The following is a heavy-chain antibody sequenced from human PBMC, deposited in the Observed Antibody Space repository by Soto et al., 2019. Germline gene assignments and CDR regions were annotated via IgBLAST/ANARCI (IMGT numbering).Heavy chain of an antibody. V-gene: IGHV5-51*01. CDR3: ARQYNWKKNWFDP. D-gene: IGHD1-20*01. CDR2: IYPGDSDT. Sequence: PGETLKISCKGSGYSFTSYRIGWVRQMPGKGLEWMGIIYPGDSDTRYSPSFQGQVTISADKSINTAYLQWSSLKASDTAMYYCARQYNWKKNWFDPWGQGTLVTVSS. J-gene: IGHJ5*02. CDR1: GYSFTSYR.